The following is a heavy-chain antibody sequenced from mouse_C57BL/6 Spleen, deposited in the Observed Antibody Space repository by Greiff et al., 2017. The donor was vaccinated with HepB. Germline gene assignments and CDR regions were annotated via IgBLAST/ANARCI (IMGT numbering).Heavy chain of an antibody. CDR1: GFTFTDYY. Sequence: DVKLQESGGGLVQPGGSLSLSCAASGFTFTDYYMSWVRQPPGKALEWLGFIRNKANGYTTEYSASVKGRFTISRDNSQSILYLQMNALRAEDSATYYCARYPSLGQDYWGQGTTLTVSS. V-gene: IGHV7-3*01. J-gene: IGHJ2*01. D-gene: IGHD3-3*01. CDR3: ARYPSLGQDY. CDR2: IRNKANGYTT.